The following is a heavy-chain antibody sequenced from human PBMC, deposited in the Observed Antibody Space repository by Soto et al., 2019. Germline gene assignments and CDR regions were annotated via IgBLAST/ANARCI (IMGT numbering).Heavy chain of an antibody. CDR1: GYSFTSYW. V-gene: IGHV5-51*01. Sequence: PVASLKISCKGSGYSFTSYWIGWVRQMPGKGLEWMGIIYPGDSDTRYSPSFQGQVTISADKSISTAYLQWSSLKASDTAMYYCAREVGDYVWGSYRPSNWFDPWGQGTLVTVSS. CDR3: AREVGDYVWGSYRPSNWFDP. J-gene: IGHJ5*02. CDR2: IYPGDSDT. D-gene: IGHD3-16*02.